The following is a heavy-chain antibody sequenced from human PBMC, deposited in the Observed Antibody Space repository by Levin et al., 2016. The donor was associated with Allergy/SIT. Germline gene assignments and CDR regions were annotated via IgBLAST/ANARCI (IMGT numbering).Heavy chain of an antibody. D-gene: IGHD3-22*01. CDR1: GYTFTSYY. CDR3: ARGASSFYYDSSAFYYFDY. Sequence: ASVKVSCKASGYTFTSYYMHWVRQAPGQGLEWMGIINPSGGSTSYAQKFQGRVTMTRDTSTSTVYMELSSLRSEDTAVYYCARGASSFYYDSSAFYYFDYWGQGTLVTVSS. J-gene: IGHJ4*02. V-gene: IGHV1-46*01. CDR2: INPSGGST.